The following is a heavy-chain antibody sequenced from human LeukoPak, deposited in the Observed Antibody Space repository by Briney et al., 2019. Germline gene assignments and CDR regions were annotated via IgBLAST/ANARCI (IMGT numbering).Heavy chain of an antibody. J-gene: IGHJ3*02. V-gene: IGHV4-4*02. Sequence: SGTLSLTCAVSGGSISSSNWWSWVRQPPGKGLEWIGEIYHSGSTNYNPSLKSRVTISVDKSKNQFSLKLSSVTAADAAVYYCASAHVGSGWAPDAFDIWGQGTMVTVSS. CDR2: IYHSGST. CDR1: GGSISSSNW. D-gene: IGHD6-19*01. CDR3: ASAHVGSGWAPDAFDI.